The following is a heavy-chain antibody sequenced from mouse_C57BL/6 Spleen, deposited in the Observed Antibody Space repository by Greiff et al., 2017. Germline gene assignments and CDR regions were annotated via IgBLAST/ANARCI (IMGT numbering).Heavy chain of an antibody. CDR2: ILPGSGST. D-gene: IGHD2-1*01. CDR3: ARGDGNYVCYLDY. J-gene: IGHJ2*01. Sequence: VKLMESGAELMKPGASVKLSCKATGYTFTGYWIEWVKQRPGHGLEWIGEILPGSGSTNYNEKFKGKATFPADTSTNTAYMQLSSLTTEDSAIYYCARGDGNYVCYLDYWCKGTTLTVSS. V-gene: IGHV1-9*01. CDR1: GYTFTGYW.